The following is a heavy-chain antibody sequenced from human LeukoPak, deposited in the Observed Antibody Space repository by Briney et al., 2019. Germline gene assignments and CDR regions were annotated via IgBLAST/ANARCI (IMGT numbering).Heavy chain of an antibody. Sequence: PGGSLRLSCAASGFTFSSYAMHWVRQAPGKGLEWVAVISYDGSNKYYADSVKGRFTISRDNSKSTLYLQMNSLRAEDTAVYYCAKGGGAVAGHFDYWGQGTLVTVSS. V-gene: IGHV3-30*04. CDR1: GFTFSSYA. D-gene: IGHD6-19*01. J-gene: IGHJ4*02. CDR2: ISYDGSNK. CDR3: AKGGGAVAGHFDY.